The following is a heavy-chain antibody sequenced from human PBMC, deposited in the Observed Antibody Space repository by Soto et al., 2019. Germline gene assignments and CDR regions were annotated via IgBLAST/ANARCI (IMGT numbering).Heavy chain of an antibody. CDR2: IYHSGPT. CDR1: GGSISSGSYP. D-gene: IGHD1-7*01. J-gene: IGHJ6*02. CDR3: ARAPGITPYYYGMDV. V-gene: IGHV4-30-2*01. Sequence: QLQLQESGSGLVKPSQTLSLTCDVSGGSISSGSYPWSWIRQPPGKGLEWIGYIYHSGPTYSNPSLNRRVTISVDRSKNQFSLKLSSVTAADTAVYYCARAPGITPYYYGMDVWGQGTTVTVSS.